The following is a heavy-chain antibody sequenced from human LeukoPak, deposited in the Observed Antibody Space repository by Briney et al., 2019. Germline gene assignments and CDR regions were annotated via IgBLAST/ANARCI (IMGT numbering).Heavy chain of an antibody. CDR3: ASSSDAFDI. Sequence: PGGSLGLSCAASGFTFSSYTMNWVRQAPGKGLEWVSSIHESGGYIYYADSVKGRFTISRDNAEKSLFLQMDSLRAEDTAVYYCASSSDAFDIWGQGTMVTVSS. D-gene: IGHD6-6*01. J-gene: IGHJ3*02. CDR1: GFTFSSYT. V-gene: IGHV3-21*01. CDR2: IHESGGYI.